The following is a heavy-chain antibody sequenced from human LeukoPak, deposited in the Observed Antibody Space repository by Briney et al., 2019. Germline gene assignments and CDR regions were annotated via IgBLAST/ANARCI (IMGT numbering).Heavy chain of an antibody. Sequence: GGSLRLSCAASGFTFSSYSMNWVRQAPGKGLEWVGRIKSKTDGATTEYAAPVKGRFTISRDDSKNTLYLQMNSLKTEDTAVYYCSTGLYDYDSGSYSFPRGQGTQVTVSS. D-gene: IGHD3-10*01. CDR3: STGLYDYDSGSYSFP. J-gene: IGHJ5*02. CDR2: IKSKTDGATT. CDR1: GFTFSSYS. V-gene: IGHV3-15*01.